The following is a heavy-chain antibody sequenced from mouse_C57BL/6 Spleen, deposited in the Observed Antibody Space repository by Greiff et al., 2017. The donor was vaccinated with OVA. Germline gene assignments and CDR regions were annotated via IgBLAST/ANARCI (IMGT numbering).Heavy chain of an antibody. V-gene: IGHV1-50*01. CDR1: GYTFTSYW. D-gene: IGHD2-3*01. J-gene: IGHJ3*01. CDR2: IDPSDSYT. CDR3: ARKKSYDGYLFAY. Sequence: QVQLKQPGAELVKPGASVTLSCKASGYTFTSYWMQWVKQRPGQGLEWIGEIDPSDSYTNYNQKFKGKATLTVDTSSSTAYMQLSSLTSEDSAVYYCARKKSYDGYLFAYWGQGTLVTVSA.